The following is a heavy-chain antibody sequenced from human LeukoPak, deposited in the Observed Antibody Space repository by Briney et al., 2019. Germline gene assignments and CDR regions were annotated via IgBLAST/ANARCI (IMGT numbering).Heavy chain of an antibody. CDR1: GGSISSYY. V-gene: IGHV4-59*01. Sequence: TTSETLSLTCTVSGGSISSYYWSWIRQPPGKGLEWIGYIYYSGSTNYNPSLKSRVTISVDTSKNQFSLKLSSVTAADTAVYYCAGGPPGNDAFDIWGQGTMVTVSS. D-gene: IGHD3-16*01. J-gene: IGHJ3*02. CDR2: IYYSGST. CDR3: AGGPPGNDAFDI.